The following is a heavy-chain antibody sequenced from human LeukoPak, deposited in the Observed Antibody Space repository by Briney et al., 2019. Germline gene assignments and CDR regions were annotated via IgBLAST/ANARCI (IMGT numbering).Heavy chain of an antibody. V-gene: IGHV4-61*02. CDR2: IYTSGST. CDR1: GGSISSGSYY. D-gene: IGHD6-13*01. J-gene: IGHJ4*02. CDR3: ARGSRAAAQLFDY. Sequence: SQTLSLTCTVSGGSISSGSYYWSWIRQPAGKGLEWIGRIYTSGSTNYNPSLKSRVTISVDTSKNQFSLKLSSVTAADTAVYYCARGSRAAAQLFDYWGQGTLVTVSS.